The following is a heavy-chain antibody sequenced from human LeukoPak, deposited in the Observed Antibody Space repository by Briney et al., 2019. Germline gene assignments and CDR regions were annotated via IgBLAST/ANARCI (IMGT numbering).Heavy chain of an antibody. V-gene: IGHV4-4*07. CDR3: ARDSRYHDFWTGYVDY. D-gene: IGHD3-3*01. CDR1: GGSISFYY. CDR2: IYAGGNT. Sequence: PSETLSLTCTVSGGSISFYYWAWIRQSAGKGLEWIGRIYAGGNTNYNPSLKSRATLSIDTSKNQSSLMLTSVTAADTAIYYCARDSRYHDFWTGYVDYWGQGILVTVSS. J-gene: IGHJ4*02.